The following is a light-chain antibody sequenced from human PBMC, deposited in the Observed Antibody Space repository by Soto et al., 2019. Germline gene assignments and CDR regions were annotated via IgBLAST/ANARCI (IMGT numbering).Light chain of an antibody. CDR1: QSFSSY. CDR3: QQRSNWPPIT. J-gene: IGKJ5*01. Sequence: EIVMTQSPGTLSVSPGERATLSCRASQSFSSYLAWYQQKPCQAPRLLIYDASNRATGIPARFSGSGSGTDFTLTISSLEPEDFAVYYCQQRSNWPPITFGQGTRLEIK. V-gene: IGKV3-11*01. CDR2: DAS.